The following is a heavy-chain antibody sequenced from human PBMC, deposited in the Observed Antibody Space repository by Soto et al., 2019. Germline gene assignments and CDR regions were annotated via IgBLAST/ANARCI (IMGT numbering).Heavy chain of an antibody. D-gene: IGHD4-17*01. Sequence: PGGSLRLSCAASGFTFNSYGMHWVRQAPGKGLEWVAVIWYDGSNKYYADSVKGRFTISRDNSKNTLYLQMNSLRAEDTAVYYCARAVTVTSKENWFDPWGQGTLVTVSS. CDR1: GFTFNSYG. CDR3: ARAVTVTSKENWFDP. V-gene: IGHV3-33*01. CDR2: IWYDGSNK. J-gene: IGHJ5*02.